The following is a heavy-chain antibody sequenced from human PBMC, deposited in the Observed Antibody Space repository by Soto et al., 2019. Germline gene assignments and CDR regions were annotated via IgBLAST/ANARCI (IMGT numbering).Heavy chain of an antibody. V-gene: IGHV3-30*03. CDR3: ARPRFYDPPKYFFDY. CDR1: GFTFNTYG. D-gene: IGHD3-22*01. Sequence: QVLLVESGGGVVQPGRSLRLSCAASGFTFNTYGMHWVRQAPGKGLEWVAFISNDGSNRKYADSVKGRYTISRDNSKNTLFLQITSLRPEDTAVYYCARPRFYDPPKYFFDYWGQGTLVTVSS. CDR2: ISNDGSNR. J-gene: IGHJ4*02.